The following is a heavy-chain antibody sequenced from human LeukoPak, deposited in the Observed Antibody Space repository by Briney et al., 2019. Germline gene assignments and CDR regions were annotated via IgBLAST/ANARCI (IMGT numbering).Heavy chain of an antibody. CDR3: ARLYGCSSTSCYPFDSYFDY. D-gene: IGHD2-2*01. Sequence: SETLSLTCAVYGYSISSGYYWGWIRQPPGKGLEWIGSIYHSGSTYYNPSLKSRVTISVDTSKNQFSLKLSSVTAADTAVYYCARLYGCSSTSCYPFDSYFDYWGQGTLVTVSS. V-gene: IGHV4-38-2*01. CDR1: GYSISSGYY. CDR2: IYHSGST. J-gene: IGHJ4*02.